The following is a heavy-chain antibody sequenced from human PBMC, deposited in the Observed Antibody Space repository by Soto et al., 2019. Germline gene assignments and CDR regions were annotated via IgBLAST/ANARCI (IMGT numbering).Heavy chain of an antibody. CDR3: ARTPLKTSRYCSGGSCYDYWFDP. J-gene: IGHJ5*02. Sequence: GGSLRLSCAASGYTFTSYAMHWVRQAPGQRLEWMGWINAGNGNTKYSQKFQGRVTITRDTSASTAYIELSSLRSEDTAVYYCARTPLKTSRYCSGGSCYDYWFDPWGQGTLVTVSS. V-gene: IGHV1-3*01. D-gene: IGHD2-15*01. CDR1: GYTFTSYA. CDR2: INAGNGNT.